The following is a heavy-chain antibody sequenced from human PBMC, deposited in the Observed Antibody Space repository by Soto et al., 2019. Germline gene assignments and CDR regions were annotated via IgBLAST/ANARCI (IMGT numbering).Heavy chain of an antibody. V-gene: IGHV1-69*01. D-gene: IGHD3-3*01. J-gene: IGHJ6*02. CDR2: IIPIFGTA. Sequence: QVQLEQSGAEVKKPGSSVKVSCKASGGTFSSYAISWVRQAPGQGLEWMGGIIPIFGTANYAQKFQGRVTITADESTSTAYMELSSLRSEDTAVYYCARGYTIFGVVDYYYYYGMDVWGQGTTVTVSS. CDR1: GGTFSSYA. CDR3: ARGYTIFGVVDYYYYYGMDV.